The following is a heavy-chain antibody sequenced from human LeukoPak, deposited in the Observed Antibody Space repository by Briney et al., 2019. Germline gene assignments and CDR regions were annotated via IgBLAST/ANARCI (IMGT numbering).Heavy chain of an antibody. V-gene: IGHV1-18*01. D-gene: IGHD3-3*01. CDR3: ARVGTIFGVVQIESPHGDAFDI. CDR1: GYTFTSYG. CDR2: ISAYNGNT. Sequence: ASVKVSCKASGYTFTSYGISWVRQAPGQGLEWMGWISAYNGNTNYAQKLQGRVTMTTDTSTSTAYMELRSLRSDDTAVYYCARVGTIFGVVQIESPHGDAFDIWGQGTMVTVSS. J-gene: IGHJ3*02.